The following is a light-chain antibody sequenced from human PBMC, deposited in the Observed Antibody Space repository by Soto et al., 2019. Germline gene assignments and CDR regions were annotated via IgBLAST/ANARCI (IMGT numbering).Light chain of an antibody. V-gene: IGKV3-20*01. CDR2: GAS. Sequence: EIVLTQSPGTLSLSPGERATLSCRASESVSTSYLARYQQKPGQAPRLLIYGASGRATGIPDRFSVSASGTDFTLTISRLEPEDFAVYYCQHYGTSALFGPGTKVDIK. J-gene: IGKJ3*01. CDR1: ESVSTSY. CDR3: QHYGTSAL.